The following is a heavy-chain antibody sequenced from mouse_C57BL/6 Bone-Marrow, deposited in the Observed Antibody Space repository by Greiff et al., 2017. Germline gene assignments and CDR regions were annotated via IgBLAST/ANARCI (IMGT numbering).Heavy chain of an antibody. J-gene: IGHJ2*01. CDR1: GFTFSNYG. V-gene: IGHV5-17*01. CDR2: ISSGSSTI. CDR3: ARKTGVDY. D-gene: IGHD4-1*01. Sequence: EVHLVESGGGLVKPGGSLKLSCAASGFTFSNYGMHWVRQAPEKGLEWVAYISSGSSTIYSADTVKGRFTISRDNAKNTLFLQMTSLRSEDTAMYYCARKTGVDYWGQGTTLTVSS.